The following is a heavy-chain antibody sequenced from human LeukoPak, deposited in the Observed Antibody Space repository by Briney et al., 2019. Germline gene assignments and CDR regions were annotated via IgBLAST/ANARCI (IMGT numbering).Heavy chain of an antibody. CDR2: INPNSGGT. D-gene: IGHD4-17*01. V-gene: IGHV1-2*02. J-gene: IGHJ4*02. Sequence: GASVKVSCKASGYTFTGYYMHWVRQAPGQGLEWMGWINPNSGGTNYAQKLQGRVTMTRDTSISTTYMELSRLRSDDTAVYYCARGAVTTLLFDYWGQGTLVTVSS. CDR3: ARGAVTTLLFDY. CDR1: GYTFTGYY.